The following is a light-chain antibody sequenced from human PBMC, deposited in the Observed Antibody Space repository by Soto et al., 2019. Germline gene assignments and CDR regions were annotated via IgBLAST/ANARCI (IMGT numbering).Light chain of an antibody. Sequence: EIVMTQSPATLSVSPGERATLSCRASQGVTTNLAWYQQKPGQAPRLLIYGASTRATGIPARFSGSGSGTEFTLTIGSLQSEDFEVYYCQQYNTWPLTFGGGTKVEIK. J-gene: IGKJ4*01. CDR3: QQYNTWPLT. CDR2: GAS. CDR1: QGVTTN. V-gene: IGKV3-15*01.